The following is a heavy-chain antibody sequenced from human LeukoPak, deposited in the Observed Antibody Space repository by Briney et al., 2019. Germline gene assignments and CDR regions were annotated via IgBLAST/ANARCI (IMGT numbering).Heavy chain of an antibody. J-gene: IGHJ6*03. CDR2: ISSSSSYI. CDR3: ARRRDYGMWYYYYMDV. D-gene: IGHD4-17*01. Sequence: GGSLRLSCAASGFTFSSYSMNWVRQAPGKGLEWVSSISSSSSYIYYADSVKGRFTISRDNAKNSLYLQMNSLRAEDTAVYYCARRRDYGMWYYYYMDVWGKGTTVTVSS. V-gene: IGHV3-21*01. CDR1: GFTFSSYS.